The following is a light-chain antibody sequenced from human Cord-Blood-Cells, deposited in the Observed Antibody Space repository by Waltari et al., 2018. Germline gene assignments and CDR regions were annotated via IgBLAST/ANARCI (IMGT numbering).Light chain of an antibody. CDR1: PSLVYSAGNTH. Sequence: DVVMTQSPLSLPVTLGQPASISCRSRPSLVYSAGNTHLNWFQQRPGPSPRHLIYKVSNRDSGVPDRFSGSGSGTDFTLKISRVEAEDVGVYYCMQGTHWPPITFGQGTRLEIK. CDR3: MQGTHWPPIT. CDR2: KVS. J-gene: IGKJ5*01. V-gene: IGKV2-30*01.